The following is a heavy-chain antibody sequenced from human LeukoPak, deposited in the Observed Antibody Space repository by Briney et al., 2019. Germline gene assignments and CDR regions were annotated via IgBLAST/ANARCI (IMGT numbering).Heavy chain of an antibody. Sequence: SETLSLTCTVSGGSISSYYWSWIRQPPGKGLEWIGYIYYSGSTYYNPSLKSRVTISVDTSKNQFSLKLSSVTAADTAVYYCAREPLLYDILTGYSRPYGMDVWGQGTTVTVSS. J-gene: IGHJ6*02. CDR1: GGSISSYY. D-gene: IGHD3-9*01. CDR3: AREPLLYDILTGYSRPYGMDV. V-gene: IGHV4-59*12. CDR2: IYYSGST.